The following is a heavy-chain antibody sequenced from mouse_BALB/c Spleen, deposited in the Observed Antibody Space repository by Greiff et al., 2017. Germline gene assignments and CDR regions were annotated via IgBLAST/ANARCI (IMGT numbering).Heavy chain of an antibody. Sequence: VQLQQPGAELVRPGASVKLSCKASGYTFTSYWINWVKQRPGQGLEWIGNIYPSDSYTNYNQKFKDKATLTVDKSSSTAYMQLSSPTSEDSAVYYCTNYAFAYWGQGTLVTVSA. CDR2: IYPSDSYT. D-gene: IGHD2-4*01. V-gene: IGHV1-69*02. CDR1: GYTFTSYW. J-gene: IGHJ3*01. CDR3: TNYAFAY.